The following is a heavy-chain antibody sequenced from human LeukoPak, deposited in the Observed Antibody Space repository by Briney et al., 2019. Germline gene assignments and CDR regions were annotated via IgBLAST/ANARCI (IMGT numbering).Heavy chain of an antibody. D-gene: IGHD4/OR15-4a*01. V-gene: IGHV3-23*01. CDR2: ITGSGDGT. J-gene: IGHJ4*02. Sequence: GGSLRLSCAASGFTFSTYAMTWVRQAPGKGLEWVSSITGSGDGTSAADSVKGRFTISRVNSKNTLYLQMNSLRVEDTAVYYCAKAGLVRGGALDSWGQGTLVTVSS. CDR1: GFTFSTYA. CDR3: AKAGLVRGGALDS.